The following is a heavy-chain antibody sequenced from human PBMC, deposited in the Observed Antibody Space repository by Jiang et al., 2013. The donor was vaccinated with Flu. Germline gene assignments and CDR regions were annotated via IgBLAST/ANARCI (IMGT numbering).Heavy chain of an antibody. V-gene: IGHV1-69*01. CDR2: IIPIFGTA. CDR1: GGTFSSYA. D-gene: IGHD2-2*02. J-gene: IGHJ5*02. Sequence: EVKKPGSSVKVSCKASGGTFSSYAISWVRQAPGQGLEWMGGIIPIFGTANYAQKFQGRVTITADESTSTAYMELSSLRSEDTAVYYCARDTGCSSTSCYSWFDPWGQGTLVTVSS. CDR3: ARDTGCSSTSCYSWFDP.